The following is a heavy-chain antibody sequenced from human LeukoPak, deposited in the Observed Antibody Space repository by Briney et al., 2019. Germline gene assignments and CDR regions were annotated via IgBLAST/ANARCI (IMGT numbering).Heavy chain of an antibody. V-gene: IGHV3-7*03. CDR1: GFIFSGFW. CDR2: INSDGSEG. Sequence: GGCLKLSCAVSGFIFSGFWISWSRQAPGKGLEWVASINSDGSEGYYADVVKGRFTISRDNAKNSLYLQINSLRAEDTAVYYCARSSYSSSSSVWGQGTMVTVSS. J-gene: IGHJ3*01. CDR3: ARSSYSSSSSV. D-gene: IGHD6-6*01.